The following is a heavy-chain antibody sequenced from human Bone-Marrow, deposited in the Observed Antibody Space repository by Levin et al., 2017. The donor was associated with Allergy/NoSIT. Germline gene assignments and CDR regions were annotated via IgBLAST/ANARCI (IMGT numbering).Heavy chain of an antibody. J-gene: IGHJ2*01. CDR1: GGSISSSSYY. D-gene: IGHD4-17*01. Sequence: PSETLSLTCTVSGGSISSSSYYWGWIRQPPGKGLEWIGSIYYSGSTYYNPSLKSRVTISVDTSKNQFSLKLSSVTAADTAVYYCARGDYGDYPESHDYTGTGWYFDLWGRGTLVTVSS. CDR3: ARGDYGDYPESHDYTGTGWYFDL. CDR2: IYYSGST. V-gene: IGHV4-39*07.